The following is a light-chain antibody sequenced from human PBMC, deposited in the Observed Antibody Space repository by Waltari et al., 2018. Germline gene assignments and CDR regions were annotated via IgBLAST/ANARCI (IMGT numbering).Light chain of an antibody. Sequence: EIVLTQSPDTLSLSPGEEATLSCRTSQSVSGNYLAWYQQKPGQAPRLLIYAASSRATDIPARFSGRGSGTDFTLTINRLQPEDFAVYFCHQYGSSPPYTFGQGTKLEIK. CDR1: QSVSGNY. CDR3: HQYGSSPPYT. V-gene: IGKV3-20*01. CDR2: AAS. J-gene: IGKJ2*01.